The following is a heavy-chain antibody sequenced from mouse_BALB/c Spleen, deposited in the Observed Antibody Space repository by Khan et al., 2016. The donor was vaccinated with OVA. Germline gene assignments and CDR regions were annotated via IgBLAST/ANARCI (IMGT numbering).Heavy chain of an antibody. D-gene: IGHD2-2*01. CDR1: GYSFTSYY. V-gene: IGHV1S135*01. Sequence: EVQLQESGPELMKPGASVKISCKASGYSFTSYYIHWVKLSPGKSLEWIGYIDPFNGGTTYNQKFKGKATLTVDKSSSTAYMHLSSLTSEDSAVYYCARHGYVAWFAYWGQGTLVTVSA. CDR2: IDPFNGGT. J-gene: IGHJ3*01. CDR3: ARHGYVAWFAY.